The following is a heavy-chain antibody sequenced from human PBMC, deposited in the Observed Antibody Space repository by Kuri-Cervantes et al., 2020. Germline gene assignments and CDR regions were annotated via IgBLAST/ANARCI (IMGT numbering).Heavy chain of an antibody. D-gene: IGHD3-9*01. CDR3: AKDFDRGISVI. CDR2: INSDGSST. CDR1: GFTFSNYW. Sequence: GGSLRLSCAASGFTFSNYWMHWVRQAPGKGLVWVSRINSDGSSTSYADSVKGRFTISRDNSKNTLYLKMNSLRAEDTAVYYCAKDFDRGISVIWGQGTLVTVSS. V-gene: IGHV3-74*01. J-gene: IGHJ4*02.